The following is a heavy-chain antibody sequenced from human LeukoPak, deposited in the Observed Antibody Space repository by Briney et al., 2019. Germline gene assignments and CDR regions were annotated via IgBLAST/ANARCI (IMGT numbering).Heavy chain of an antibody. V-gene: IGHV4-59*12. CDR3: ARGGGARFWSGYGVTYFDY. D-gene: IGHD3-3*01. CDR2: IYYSGST. Sequence: SETLSLTCTVSGGSISSYYWSWIRQPPGKGLEWIGYIYYSGSTNYNPSLKSRVTISVDTSKNQFSLKLSSVTAADTAVYYCARGGGARFWSGYGVTYFDYWGQGTLVTVSS. J-gene: IGHJ4*02. CDR1: GGSISSYY.